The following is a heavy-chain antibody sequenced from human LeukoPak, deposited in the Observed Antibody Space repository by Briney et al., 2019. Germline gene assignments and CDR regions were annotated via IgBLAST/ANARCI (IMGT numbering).Heavy chain of an antibody. CDR1: GGSISRYY. CDR2: IYTSGST. CDR3: ARDFPAPYYYYYYMDV. J-gene: IGHJ6*03. V-gene: IGHV4-4*07. Sequence: SETLSLTCTVSGGSISRYYWSWIRQPAGKGLEWIGRIYTSGSTNYNPSLKSRVTMSVDTSKNQFSLKLSSVTAADTAVSYCARDFPAPYYYYYYMDVWGKGTTVTVSS.